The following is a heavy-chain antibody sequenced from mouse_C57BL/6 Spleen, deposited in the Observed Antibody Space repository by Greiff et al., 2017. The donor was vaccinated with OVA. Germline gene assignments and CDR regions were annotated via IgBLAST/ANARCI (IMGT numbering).Heavy chain of an antibody. CDR1: GYTFTDYY. CDR2: INPYNGGT. D-gene: IGHD1-1*01. J-gene: IGHJ2*01. Sequence: EVKLQESGPVLVKPGASVKMSCKASGYTFTDYYMNWVKQSHGKSLEWIGVINPYNGGTSYNQKFKGKATLTVDKSSSTAYMELNSLTSEDSAVYYCARDTTVVEGDYWGQGTTLTVSS. V-gene: IGHV1-19*01. CDR3: ARDTTVVEGDY.